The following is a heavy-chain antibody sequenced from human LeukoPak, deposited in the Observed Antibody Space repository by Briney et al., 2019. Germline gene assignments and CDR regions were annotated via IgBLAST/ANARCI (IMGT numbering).Heavy chain of an antibody. CDR3: ARHHSEEVGPYFDY. CDR1: GGSISSNTQY. D-gene: IGHD4-11*01. Sequence: SETLSLTCTVSGGSISSNTQYWSWIRQPPGKGPEWLGSIYYSGSTYYNPSLKSRVTISADTSKNQFSLKLSSVTAADTALCYCARHHSEEVGPYFDYWGQGILVTVSS. V-gene: IGHV4-39*01. J-gene: IGHJ4*02. CDR2: IYYSGST.